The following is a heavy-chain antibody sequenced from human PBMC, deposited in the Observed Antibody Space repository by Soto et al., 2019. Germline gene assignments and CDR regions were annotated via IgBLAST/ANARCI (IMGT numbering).Heavy chain of an antibody. J-gene: IGHJ6*02. V-gene: IGHV3-53*01. CDR1: GLPVSTNY. Sequence: EVQLVESGGGLIQPGGSLNLSCAASGLPVSTNYMSWVRQAPGKGLEWVSVIYNDGKTYYADSVKGRFTISRDASKNTLHLQMDRLRDEDKGVYYCVRPLPSGQNYGMDVWGQGTTVTVSS. CDR3: VRPLPSGQNYGMDV. D-gene: IGHD3-10*01. CDR2: IYNDGKT.